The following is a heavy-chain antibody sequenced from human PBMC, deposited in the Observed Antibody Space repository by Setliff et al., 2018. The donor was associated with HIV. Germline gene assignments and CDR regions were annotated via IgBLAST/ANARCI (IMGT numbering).Heavy chain of an antibody. D-gene: IGHD4-17*01. CDR2: IYSTGST. CDR3: ASSLNGDSEPWYFDL. CDR1: GDSISSGNYY. Sequence: SETLSLTCTFSGDSISSGNYYWSWIRQPAGKGLEWIGRIYSTGSTNYNPSLKSRVTISLDTSKNQFSLNLSSVTAADTAVYYCASSLNGDSEPWYFDLWGRGTLVTVSS. J-gene: IGHJ2*01. V-gene: IGHV4-61*10.